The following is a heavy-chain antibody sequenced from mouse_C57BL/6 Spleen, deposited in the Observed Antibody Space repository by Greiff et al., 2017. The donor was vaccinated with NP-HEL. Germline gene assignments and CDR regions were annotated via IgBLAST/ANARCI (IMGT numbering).Heavy chain of an antibody. CDR2: IDPSDSYT. CDR3: AREYDGYYEGAMDY. D-gene: IGHD2-3*01. CDR1: GYTFTSYW. V-gene: IGHV1-59*01. J-gene: IGHJ4*01. Sequence: VQLQQSGAELVRPGTSVKLSCKASGYTFTSYWMHWVKQRPGQGLEWIGVIDPSDSYTNYNQKFKGKATLTVDTSSSTAYMQLSSLTSEDSAVYYCAREYDGYYEGAMDYWGQGTSVTVSS.